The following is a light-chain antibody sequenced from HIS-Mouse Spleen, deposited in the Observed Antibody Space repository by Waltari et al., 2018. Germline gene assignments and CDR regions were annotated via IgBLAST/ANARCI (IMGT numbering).Light chain of an antibody. Sequence: SYELTQPPSVSVSPGQTASITCSGDKLGDKYACWYQQKPGQSPVLVIYQDSKRPSGIPERFSGSNSGNTATLPISGTQAMDEADYYCQEWDSSTVVFGGGTKLTVL. CDR2: QDS. CDR3: QEWDSSTVV. CDR1: KLGDKY. V-gene: IGLV3-1*01. J-gene: IGLJ2*01.